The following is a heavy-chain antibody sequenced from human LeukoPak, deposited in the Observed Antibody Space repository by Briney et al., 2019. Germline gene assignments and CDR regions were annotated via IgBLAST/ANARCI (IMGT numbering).Heavy chain of an antibody. CDR2: TYYRSKWHN. CDR1: GDSVSNKNTA. J-gene: IGHJ4*02. V-gene: IGHV6-1*01. D-gene: IGHD5-12*01. CDR3: VRLVDGDIDY. Sequence: SQTLSLTCAISGDSVSNKNTAWNWIRQSPSRGLEWLGRTYYRSKWHNTYAASVKSRITINPDTSKNQFSLQLNSVTPEDTAVYFCVRLVDGDIDYWGQGTLVTVSS.